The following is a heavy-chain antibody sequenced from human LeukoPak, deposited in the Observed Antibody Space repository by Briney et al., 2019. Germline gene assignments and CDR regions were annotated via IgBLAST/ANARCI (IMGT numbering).Heavy chain of an antibody. CDR1: GCSVSSYY. CDR2: IYYSGST. CDR3: ARELGITMVRGVISNAFDI. D-gene: IGHD3-10*01. J-gene: IGHJ3*02. V-gene: IGHV4-59*02. Sequence: PSETLSLTCTVSGCSVSSYYWSWIRQPPGKGLEWIGYIYYSGSTNYNPSLKSRVTISVDTSKNQFSLKLSSVTAADTAVYYCARELGITMVRGVISNAFDIWGQGTMVTVSS.